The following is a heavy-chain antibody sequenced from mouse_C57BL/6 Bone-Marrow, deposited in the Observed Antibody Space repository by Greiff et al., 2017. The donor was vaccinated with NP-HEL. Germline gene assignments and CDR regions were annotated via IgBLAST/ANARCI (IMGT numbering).Heavy chain of an antibody. D-gene: IGHD3-3*01. CDR2: ISDGGSYT. J-gene: IGHJ2*01. V-gene: IGHV5-4*03. CDR3: ASRAGSLFDY. CDR1: GFTFSSYA. Sequence: EVKLMESGGGLVKPGGSLKLSCAASGFTFSSYAMSWVRQTPEKRLEWVATISDGGSYTYYPDNVKGRFTISRDNAKNNLYLQMSHLKSEDTAMYYCASRAGSLFDYWGQGTTLTVSS.